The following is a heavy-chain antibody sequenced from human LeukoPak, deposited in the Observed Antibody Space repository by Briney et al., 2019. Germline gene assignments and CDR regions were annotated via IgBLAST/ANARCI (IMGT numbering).Heavy chain of an antibody. CDR1: GFTFSSYA. J-gene: IGHJ4*02. V-gene: IGHV3-30-3*01. CDR3: ARDRASRLDY. Sequence: GGSLRLSCAASGFTFSSYAMYWVRQAPGKGLEWVAVISYDGSNKYYADSVKGRFTISRDNSKNTLYLQMNSLRAEDTAVYYCARDRASRLDYWGQGTLVTVSS. CDR2: ISYDGSNK.